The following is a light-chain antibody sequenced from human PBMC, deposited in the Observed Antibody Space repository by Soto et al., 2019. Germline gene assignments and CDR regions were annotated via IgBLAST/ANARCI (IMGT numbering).Light chain of an antibody. CDR2: AAS. CDR1: QGIRDD. J-gene: IGKJ1*01. CDR3: LQDYNYPWT. Sequence: AIQMTQSPSSLSASVGDRVIITCRASQGIRDDLSWYQQKPGKAPKLLIYAASSLEGGVPSRFSGSGSGTDFTLTISSLQPEDFATYFCLQDYNYPWTFGQGTKVEIK. V-gene: IGKV1-6*01.